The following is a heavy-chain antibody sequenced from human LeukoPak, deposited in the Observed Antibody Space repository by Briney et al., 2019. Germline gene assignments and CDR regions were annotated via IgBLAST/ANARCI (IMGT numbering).Heavy chain of an antibody. J-gene: IGHJ4*02. CDR3: AHYGDYRFLYYFDH. D-gene: IGHD4-17*01. CDR1: GFSLTTSGVG. Sequence: KVSGPTLVNPTQTLTLTCTFSGFSLTTSGVGVGWIRQPPGKALEWLALIYWDNNKLYSPSLKSRLTIAKDTSKNQVVLTMTNMDPVDTATYSCAHYGDYRFLYYFDHWGQGTLVTVSS. CDR2: IYWDNNK. V-gene: IGHV2-5*02.